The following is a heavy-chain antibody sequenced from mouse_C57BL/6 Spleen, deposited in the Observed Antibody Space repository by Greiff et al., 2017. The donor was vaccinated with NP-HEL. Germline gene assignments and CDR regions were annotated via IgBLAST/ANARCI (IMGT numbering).Heavy chain of an antibody. V-gene: IGHV1-80*01. CDR3: ARSGDYGAFAY. CDR1: GYAFSSYW. Sequence: QVQLQQSGAELVKPGASVKISCKASGYAFSSYWMNWVKQRPGKGLEWIGQIYPGDGDTNYNGQFKGKATLTADRSSSTAYMQLSSLTSEDAAVYVCARSGDYGAFAYWGQGTLVTDTA. D-gene: IGHD2-4*01. J-gene: IGHJ3*01. CDR2: IYPGDGDT.